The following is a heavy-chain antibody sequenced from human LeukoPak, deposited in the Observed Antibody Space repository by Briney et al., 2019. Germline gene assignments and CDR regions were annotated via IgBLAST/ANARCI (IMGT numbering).Heavy chain of an antibody. D-gene: IGHD3-22*01. V-gene: IGHV3-11*05. J-gene: IGHJ4*02. CDR2: ISSSISYT. CDR3: ARERLSTYYYDSSGSEDLDY. Sequence: GGSLRLSCAASGFTFSDYYMSWIRQAPGKGLEWVSYISSSISYTNYADSVKGRFTISRDNAKNSLYLQMNSLRAEDTAVYYCARERLSTYYYDSSGSEDLDYWGQGTLVTVSS. CDR1: GFTFSDYY.